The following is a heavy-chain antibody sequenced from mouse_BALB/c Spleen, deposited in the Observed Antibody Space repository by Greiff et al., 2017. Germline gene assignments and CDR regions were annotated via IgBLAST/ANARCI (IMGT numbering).Heavy chain of an antibody. CDR1: GYAFSSSW. CDR3: ARGGNYLDY. V-gene: IGHV1-82*01. CDR2: IYPGDGDT. Sequence: QVQLQQSGPELVKPGASVKISCKASGYAFSSSWMNWVKQRPGQGLEWIGRIYPGDGDTNYNGKFKGKATLTADKSSSTAYMQLSSLTSVDSAVYFCARGGNYLDYWGQGTSVTVSS. J-gene: IGHJ4*01. D-gene: IGHD2-1*01.